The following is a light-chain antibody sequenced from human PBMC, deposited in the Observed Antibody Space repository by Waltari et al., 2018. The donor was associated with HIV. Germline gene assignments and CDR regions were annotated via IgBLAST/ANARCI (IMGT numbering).Light chain of an antibody. Sequence: SAVTQPASVSGLPGQSITISCPGGDSAFGLYNFVSWYQQHPCRVPRLILYDVDSRAPGISDRFSGSRSGPTASLNISRLRAEDEADYYCASFTGDDTLLFGGGTKVTVL. V-gene: IGLV2-14*03. CDR3: ASFTGDDTLL. CDR1: DSAFGLYNF. J-gene: IGLJ3*02. CDR2: DVD.